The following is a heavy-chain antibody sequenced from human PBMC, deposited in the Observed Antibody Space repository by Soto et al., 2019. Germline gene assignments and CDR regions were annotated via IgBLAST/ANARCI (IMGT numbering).Heavy chain of an antibody. V-gene: IGHV3-53*01. J-gene: IGHJ4*02. CDR1: GFTVSSNY. CDR2: ISNTGST. Sequence: GGSLRLSCVASGFTVSSNYMSWVRQAPGRGLEWVSAISNTGSTYYAGSVKGRSTISRDSSTNTLYLEVNSLRADDTAVYYCAKVNVVVVAATFEYEYYFDYWGQGTLVTVPS. CDR3: AKVNVVVVAATFEYEYYFDY. D-gene: IGHD2-15*01.